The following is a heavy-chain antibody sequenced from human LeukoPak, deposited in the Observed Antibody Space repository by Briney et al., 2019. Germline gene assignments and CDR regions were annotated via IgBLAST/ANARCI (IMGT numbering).Heavy chain of an antibody. Sequence: SETLSLTCSVSGGSISDYYWSWIRQPPGKGLEWLGYIYYSGSTKYNPSLKSRITISVDPSKNQFSLKLTSVTAADTAFYYCARGSISRTYTSGFPYWGQGTLVTVSS. CDR2: IYYSGST. V-gene: IGHV4-59*01. CDR3: ARGSISRTYTSGFPY. J-gene: IGHJ4*02. CDR1: GGSISDYY. D-gene: IGHD5-18*01.